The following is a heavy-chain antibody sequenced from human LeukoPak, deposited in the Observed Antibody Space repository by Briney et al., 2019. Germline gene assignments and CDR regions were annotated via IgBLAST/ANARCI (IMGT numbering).Heavy chain of an antibody. D-gene: IGHD4-17*01. V-gene: IGHV4-59*01. Sequence: PSETLSLTCTVSGGSIRSYYWSWFRQPPGKGLERIAYISNTGSTKYNPSLRSRVTISVDTSKNQFSLTLISVTAADTAVYYCARAVGDYTFDYWGQGALVTVSS. CDR2: ISNTGST. J-gene: IGHJ4*02. CDR3: ARAVGDYTFDY. CDR1: GGSIRSYY.